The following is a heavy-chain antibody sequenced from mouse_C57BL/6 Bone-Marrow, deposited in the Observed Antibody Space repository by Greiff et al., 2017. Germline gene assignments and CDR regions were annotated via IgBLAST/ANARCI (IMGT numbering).Heavy chain of an antibody. Sequence: QVQLQQSGPELVRPGASVKISCKAPGYTFTSHWMQWVRQRPGQGLEWIGEIFPGSGSTYYNEKFKGKATLTVDISSSTAYMQLSSLTSEDSAVYFCARDDYSNYGCWFAYWGQGTLVTVSA. J-gene: IGHJ3*01. CDR3: ARDDYSNYGCWFAY. CDR1: GYTFTSHW. V-gene: IGHV1-56*01. CDR2: IFPGSGST. D-gene: IGHD2-5*01.